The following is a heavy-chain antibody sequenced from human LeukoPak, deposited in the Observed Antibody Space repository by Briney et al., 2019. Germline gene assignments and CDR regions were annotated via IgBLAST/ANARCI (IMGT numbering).Heavy chain of an antibody. CDR1: GGSISSYY. D-gene: IGHD3-3*01. J-gene: IGHJ5*02. CDR3: ARSHFRITIFGVVLNWFDP. CDR2: IDYSGST. V-gene: IGHV4-59*01. Sequence: PSGTLSLTCTVSGGSISSYYWSWIRQPPGKGLEWIGYIDYSGSTNYNPSLKSRVTISVDTSKNQFSLKLSSVTAADTAVYYCARSHFRITIFGVVLNWFDPWGQGTLVTVSS.